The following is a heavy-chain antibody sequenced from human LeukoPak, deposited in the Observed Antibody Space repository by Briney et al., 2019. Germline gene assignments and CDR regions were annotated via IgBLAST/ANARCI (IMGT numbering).Heavy chain of an antibody. V-gene: IGHV1-2*02. J-gene: IGHJ4*02. CDR3: AGVKIFVVLPPFEY. D-gene: IGHD3-3*01. CDR2: INPNSGGT. Sequence: GASVKVSCKASGYTFTGYYMHWVRQAPGQGLEWMGWINPNSGGTNYAQKFQGRVTITRERSISKDYVGLSRLRSDDTAVYYCAGVKIFVVLPPFEYWGEGTLVTASS. CDR1: GYTFTGYY.